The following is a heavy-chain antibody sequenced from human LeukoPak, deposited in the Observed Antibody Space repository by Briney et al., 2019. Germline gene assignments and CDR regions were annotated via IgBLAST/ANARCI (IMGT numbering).Heavy chain of an antibody. CDR2: INSDGSST. CDR1: GFTFSSYW. D-gene: IGHD4-23*01. Sequence: GGSLRLSCAASGFTFSSYWMHWVRQAPGKGLVWVSRINSDGSSTSYADSVKGRFTISRDNSKNTVYLQMNDLRAEDTAVYYCAKDKGKKSFDYWGQGTLVTVSS. CDR3: AKDKGKKSFDY. V-gene: IGHV3-74*01. J-gene: IGHJ4*02.